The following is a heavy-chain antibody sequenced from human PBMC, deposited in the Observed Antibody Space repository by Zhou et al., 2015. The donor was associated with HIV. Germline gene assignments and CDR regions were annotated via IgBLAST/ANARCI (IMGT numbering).Heavy chain of an antibody. V-gene: IGHV3-30*03. CDR1: GFRFSNYG. J-gene: IGHJ4*02. CDR2: VSSGGDLK. D-gene: IGHD1-1*01. CDR3: ARDRYRSVAVTGTISH. Sequence: QVQLVESGGGVGQPGKSLRLSCAASGFRFSNYGMHWVRQTPGKELEWVAVVSSGGDLKYYADSVNGRFTISRDNSHNTLFLEMNSLRPEDTAVYFCARDRYRSVAVTGTISHWGPGTLVVVSS.